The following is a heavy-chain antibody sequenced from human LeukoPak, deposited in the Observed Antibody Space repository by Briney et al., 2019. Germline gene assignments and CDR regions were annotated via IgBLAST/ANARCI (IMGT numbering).Heavy chain of an antibody. CDR3: AKDPSTFLITGWYFDL. V-gene: IGHV3-23*01. D-gene: IGHD3-16*01. J-gene: IGHJ2*01. Sequence: PGGSPRLSCAASGFTFRNFGMTWVRQVPGKGLEWVSAISDSGSTTHYADSVRGRFTISRDNPKSTLYLQMRSLRAVDTAIYYCAKDPSTFLITGWYFDLWGRGTLVTVSS. CDR1: GFTFRNFG. CDR2: ISDSGSTT.